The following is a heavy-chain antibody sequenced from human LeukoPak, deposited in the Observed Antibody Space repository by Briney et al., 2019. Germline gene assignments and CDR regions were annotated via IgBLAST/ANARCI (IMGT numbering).Heavy chain of an antibody. CDR2: IYSSGST. J-gene: IGHJ4*02. D-gene: IGHD3-22*01. V-gene: IGHV4-59*01. Sequence: PSETLSLTCTVSGGSISSYYWSWIRQPPGKGLEWIGYIYSSGSTNYNPSLKSRVTISVDTSKNQFSLKLSSVTAADTAVYYCAGNYYDSSGHFDYWGQGTLVTVSS. CDR3: AGNYYDSSGHFDY. CDR1: GGSISSYY.